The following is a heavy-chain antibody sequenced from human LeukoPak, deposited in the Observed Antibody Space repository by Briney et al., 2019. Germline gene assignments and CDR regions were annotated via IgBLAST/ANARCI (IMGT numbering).Heavy chain of an antibody. CDR1: GGSITSGDYY. V-gene: IGHV4-30-4*01. CDR3: GRDLTMVRGAPGY. Sequence: SETPSLTCTVSGGSITSGDYYWSWIRQPPGKGLEWIGYIYYSGSTYYNPSLKSRVTISVDTSKNQFSLKLSSVTAADTAVYYCGRDLTMVRGAPGYWGPGTLVTVSS. D-gene: IGHD3-10*01. CDR2: IYYSGST. J-gene: IGHJ4*02.